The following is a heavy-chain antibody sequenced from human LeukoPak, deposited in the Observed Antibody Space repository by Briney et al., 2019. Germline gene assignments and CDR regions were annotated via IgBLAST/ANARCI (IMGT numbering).Heavy chain of an antibody. CDR1: GFTFSSYG. J-gene: IGHJ4*02. CDR3: AKDGSSGSYYTHEPFDY. V-gene: IGHV3-30*02. D-gene: IGHD3-10*01. Sequence: GGSLRLSCAASGFTFSSYGMHWVRQAPGKGLEWVAFIRYDGSNKYYADSVKGRFTISRDNSKNTLYLQMNSLRAEDTAVYYCAKDGSSGSYYTHEPFDYWGQGTLVTVSS. CDR2: IRYDGSNK.